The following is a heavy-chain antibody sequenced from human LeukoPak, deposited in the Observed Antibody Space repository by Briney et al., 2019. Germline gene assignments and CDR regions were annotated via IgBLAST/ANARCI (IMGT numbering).Heavy chain of an antibody. CDR3: ARDLPYYDSSGYYPSFDY. Sequence: GGSLRLSCAASGFTFSTYAMSWVRQAPGKGLEWVSTISGSGANTYYADSVKGRFTISRDNSKNTLYLQMNSLRAEDTAVYYCARDLPYYDSSGYYPSFDYWGQGTLVTVSS. V-gene: IGHV3-23*01. CDR2: ISGSGANT. D-gene: IGHD3-22*01. J-gene: IGHJ4*02. CDR1: GFTFSTYA.